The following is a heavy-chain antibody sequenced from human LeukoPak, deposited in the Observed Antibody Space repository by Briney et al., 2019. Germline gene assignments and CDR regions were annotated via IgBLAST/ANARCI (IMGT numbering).Heavy chain of an antibody. CDR1: GFTFSSYF. J-gene: IGHJ5*02. CDR3: ARVLGYGWFDP. V-gene: IGHV3-7*01. D-gene: IGHD5-12*01. Sequence: GGSLRLSCAASGFTFSSYFMGWVRQAPGKGLEWVANMKQDASEIYYVDSVKGRFTISRDNAKNSLYLQMNSLRAEDTAVYYCARVLGYGWFDPWGQGTLVTVSS. CDR2: MKQDASEI.